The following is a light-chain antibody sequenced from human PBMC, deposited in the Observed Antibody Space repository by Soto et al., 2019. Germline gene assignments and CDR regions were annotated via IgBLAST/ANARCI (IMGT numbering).Light chain of an antibody. CDR2: GAS. Sequence: VLTQSPGTLSLSPGERATLSCRASQSISSTSLAWYQHQPGQAPRLLVYGASVRASGIPDRFSGGGSGTDFTLPISRLEPEDFAVYYCQRYGNSPPLTFGGGTKVEIK. J-gene: IGKJ4*01. V-gene: IGKV3-20*01. CDR1: QSISSTS. CDR3: QRYGNSPPLT.